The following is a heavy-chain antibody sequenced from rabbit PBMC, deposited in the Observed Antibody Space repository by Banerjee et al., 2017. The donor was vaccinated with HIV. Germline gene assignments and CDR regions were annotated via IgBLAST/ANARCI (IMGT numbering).Heavy chain of an antibody. Sequence: QSLEESGGDLVKPGASLTLTCKASGFDFNNNFVMCWVRQAPGKGLEWIGCIYTGDGGTYYASWAKGRFTISKTSSTTVDLKMTSLTAADTATHFCARTYVNDVDYYPLWGPGTLVTVS. CDR1: GFDFNNNFV. V-gene: IGHV1S40*01. CDR3: ARTYVNDVDYYPL. J-gene: IGHJ4*01. CDR2: IYTGDGGT. D-gene: IGHD2-1*01.